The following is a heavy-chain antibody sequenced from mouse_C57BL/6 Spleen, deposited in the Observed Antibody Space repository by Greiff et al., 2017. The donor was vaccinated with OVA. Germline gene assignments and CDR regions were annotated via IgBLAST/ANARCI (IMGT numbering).Heavy chain of an antibody. CDR3: AIGRAPYAMDY. D-gene: IGHD3-1*01. V-gene: IGHV1-53*01. CDR2: INPSNGGT. CDR1: GYTFTSYW. Sequence: QVHVKQPGTELVKPGASVKLSCKASGYTFTSYWMHWVKQRPGQGLEWIGNINPSNGGTNYNEKFKSKATLTVDKSSSTAYMQLSSLTSEDSAVYCCAIGRAPYAMDYWGQGTSVTVSS. J-gene: IGHJ4*01.